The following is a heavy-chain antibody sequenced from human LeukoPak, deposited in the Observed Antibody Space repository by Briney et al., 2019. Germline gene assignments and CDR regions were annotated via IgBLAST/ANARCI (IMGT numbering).Heavy chain of an antibody. CDR2: INPDGTII. Sequence: PGGSLRLSCVGSGFTYTDYWMHWFRQAPGKGPVRVSRINPDGTIIDYADSVKGRFSISRDNAKNLLYLQMNGLRADDTAVYYCAKDLSWNTADRWGQGILVTVSS. J-gene: IGHJ5*02. D-gene: IGHD5-18*01. CDR3: AKDLSWNTADR. V-gene: IGHV3-74*01. CDR1: GFTYTDYW.